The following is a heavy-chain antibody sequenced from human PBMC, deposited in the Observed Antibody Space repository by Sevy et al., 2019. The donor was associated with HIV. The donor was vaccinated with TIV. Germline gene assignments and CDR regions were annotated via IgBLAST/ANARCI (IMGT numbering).Heavy chain of an antibody. Sequence: GGSLRLSCAASGFTFSSYAMHWVHQAPGKGLEWVAVISYDGSNKYYADSVKGRFTISRDNSKNTLYLQMNSLRAEDTAVYYCARVFGDYLDYWGQGTLVTVSS. D-gene: IGHD3-10*01. CDR1: GFTFSSYA. V-gene: IGHV3-30-3*01. J-gene: IGHJ4*02. CDR2: ISYDGSNK. CDR3: ARVFGDYLDY.